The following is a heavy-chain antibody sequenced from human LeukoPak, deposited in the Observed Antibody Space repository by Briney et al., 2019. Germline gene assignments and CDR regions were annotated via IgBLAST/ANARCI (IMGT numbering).Heavy chain of an antibody. V-gene: IGHV1-8*01. CDR3: ARSHYPYYYYYYYMDV. CDR2: MNPNSGNT. CDR1: GYTFTSYD. D-gene: IGHD1-26*01. J-gene: IGHJ6*03. Sequence: ASVKVSCKASGYTFTSYDINWVRQATGQGLEWMGWMNPNSGNTGYAQKFQGRVTMTRNTSISTAYMELSSLRSDDTAVYYCARSHYPYYYYYYYMDVWGKGTTVTISS.